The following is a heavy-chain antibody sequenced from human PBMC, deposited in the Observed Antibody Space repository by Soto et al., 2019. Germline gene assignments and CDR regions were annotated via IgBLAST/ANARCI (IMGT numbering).Heavy chain of an antibody. Sequence: GGSLRLSCAASGFTFSSYAMHWVRQAPGKGLEWVAVISYDGSNKYYADSVKGRFTISRDNSKNTLYLQMNSLRAEDTAVYYCARDTSSSWAIDYYFHYWGQGTLVTVSS. CDR2: ISYDGSNK. V-gene: IGHV3-30-3*01. J-gene: IGHJ4*02. CDR1: GFTFSSYA. CDR3: ARDTSSSWAIDYYFHY. D-gene: IGHD6-13*01.